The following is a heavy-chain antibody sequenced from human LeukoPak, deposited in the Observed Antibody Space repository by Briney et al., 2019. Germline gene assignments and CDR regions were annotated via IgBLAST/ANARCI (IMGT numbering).Heavy chain of an antibody. J-gene: IGHJ4*02. Sequence: GGSLRLSCSASGFTFSSYAMHWVRQAPGKGLEYVSAISSNGGSTYYADSVKGRFTISRDNSKNTLYLQMSSLRAEDTAVYYCVKGDCSSTSRYPGLDYWGQGTLVTVSS. V-gene: IGHV3-64D*06. CDR3: VKGDCSSTSRYPGLDY. CDR1: GFTFSSYA. D-gene: IGHD2-2*01. CDR2: ISSNGGST.